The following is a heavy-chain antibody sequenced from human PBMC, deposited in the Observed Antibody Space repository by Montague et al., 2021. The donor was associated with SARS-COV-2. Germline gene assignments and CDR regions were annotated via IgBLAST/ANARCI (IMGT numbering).Heavy chain of an antibody. CDR1: GGSISSYN. D-gene: IGHD5-24*01. CDR3: AGPQGDGSLYGMDV. Sequence: SETLSLTCTVSGGSISSYNWSWIRQPPGKGLECIGYIYYSGNTNYNPSLKSRVTISVDASKSQFSLKLSSVTAADTAVYYCAGPQGDGSLYGMDVWGQGTTVTVSS. V-gene: IGHV4-59*01. CDR2: IYYSGNT. J-gene: IGHJ6*02.